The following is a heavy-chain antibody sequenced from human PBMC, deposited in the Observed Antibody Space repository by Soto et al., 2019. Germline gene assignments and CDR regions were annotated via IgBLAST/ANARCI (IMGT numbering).Heavy chain of an antibody. Sequence: EVQLLDSGGGLVQPGGSLRLSCAASGFTFSSSAMSWVRQAPGKGLEWVSAVRGSGGTTYYADSVRCRFTISRDRSENTLYLQMNGLRADNAAIFFCARCSLVTIVNRGWCQYLDPGGQGSLVTVSS. CDR3: ARCSLVTIVNRGWCQYLDP. D-gene: IGHD3-16*02. CDR1: GFTFSSSA. CDR2: VRGSGGTT. J-gene: IGHJ5*02. V-gene: IGHV3-23*01.